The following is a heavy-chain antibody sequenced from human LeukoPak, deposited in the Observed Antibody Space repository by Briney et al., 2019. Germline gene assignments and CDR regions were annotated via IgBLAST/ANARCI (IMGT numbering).Heavy chain of an antibody. D-gene: IGHD3-22*01. J-gene: IGHJ4*02. V-gene: IGHV1-18*01. CDR2: ISAYNGNT. Sequence: GASVKVSCKASGYSFTSNVISWVRQAPGQGLEWMGWISAYNGNTNYAQKLQGRVTMTTDTSTSTAYMELRSLRSDDTAVYYCAREDFTMTYDYWGQGTLVTVSS. CDR3: AREDFTMTYDY. CDR1: GYSFTSNV.